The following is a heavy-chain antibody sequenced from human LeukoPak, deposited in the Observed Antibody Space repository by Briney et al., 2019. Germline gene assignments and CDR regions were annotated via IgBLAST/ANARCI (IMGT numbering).Heavy chain of an antibody. D-gene: IGHD4-11*01. V-gene: IGHV4-59*11. CDR1: GGSIRNHF. J-gene: IGHJ5*02. CDR3: ARDRNYFDA. CDR2: IHYTTNP. Sequence: PSETLSLTCSVSGGSIRNHFWSWLRLSPGKGLEWIGNIHYTTNPNYNPSLASRVTISIDTSKDQLSPKLNSVTAADTAVYYCARDRNYFDAWGQGTRVTASS.